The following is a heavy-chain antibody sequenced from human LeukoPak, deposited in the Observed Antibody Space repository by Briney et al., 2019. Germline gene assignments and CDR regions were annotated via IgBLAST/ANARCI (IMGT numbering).Heavy chain of an antibody. J-gene: IGHJ3*02. CDR3: AREGTVTPEDAFDI. V-gene: IGHV3-30*02. Sequence: GGSLRLSCAASGFTFSSYGMHWVRQAPGKGLEWVAFIPYDGSNKYYADSVKGRFTISRDNSKNTLYLQTNSLRADDTAVYYCAREGTVTPEDAFDIWGQGTMVTVSS. D-gene: IGHD4-17*01. CDR2: IPYDGSNK. CDR1: GFTFSSYG.